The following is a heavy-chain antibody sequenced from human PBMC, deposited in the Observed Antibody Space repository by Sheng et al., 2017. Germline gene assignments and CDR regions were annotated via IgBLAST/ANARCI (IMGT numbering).Heavy chain of an antibody. V-gene: IGHV3-15*01. CDR3: TIISTRDAQPV. CDR1: GFTFSDPW. J-gene: IGHJ1*01. Sequence: EVQLVESGGGLVKPGGSLRLSCAASGFTFSDPWMSWVRQAPGKGLEWVGRIKSKTDGGTTDYAAPVKGRFTISRDDSKNSLYLQMDSLTAEDTAVYFCTIISTRDAQPVWGQGTLVTV. D-gene: IGHD1-1*01. CDR2: IKSKTDGGTT.